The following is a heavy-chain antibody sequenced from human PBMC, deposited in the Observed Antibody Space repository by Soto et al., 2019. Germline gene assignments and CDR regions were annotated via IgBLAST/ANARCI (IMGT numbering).Heavy chain of an antibody. J-gene: IGHJ4*02. CDR1: GGSISSSSYY. D-gene: IGHD1-26*01. CDR2: IYYSGST. CDR3: AREGSWAGYYT. V-gene: IGHV4-39*02. Sequence: PSETLSLTCTVSGGSISSSSYYWGWIRQPPGKGLEWIGSIYYSGSTYYNPSLESRVTISVDTSKNQFSLKLSSVTAADTAVYYCAREGSWAGYYTWGQGTLVTVSS.